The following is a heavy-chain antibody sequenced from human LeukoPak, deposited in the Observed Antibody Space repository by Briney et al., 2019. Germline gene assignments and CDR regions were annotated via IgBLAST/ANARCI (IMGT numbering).Heavy chain of an antibody. Sequence: KHGESLKISCKGFGYTFTTYWIGLVRQMPGKGLEWMGIVYPGDSDTRYSPSFQGQVTISADKSISTAYLQWSSLQDSDTAMYDCARRSSESRWGFDPWGQGTLVTVSS. CDR2: VYPGDSDT. J-gene: IGHJ5*02. D-gene: IGHD3-10*01. CDR3: ARRSSESRWGFDP. V-gene: IGHV5-51*01. CDR1: GYTFTTYW.